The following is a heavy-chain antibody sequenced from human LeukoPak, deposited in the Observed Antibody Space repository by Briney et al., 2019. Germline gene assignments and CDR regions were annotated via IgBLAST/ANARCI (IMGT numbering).Heavy chain of an antibody. CDR2: ISWNSFSK. D-gene: IGHD1-14*01. CDR1: GFTFNDYA. Sequence: GGSLRLSCAASGFTFNDYAIHWVRQSPGKGLEWVSGISWNSFSKGYVDSVKGRFTISRDSAKNTLYLQMNSLRAEDTAVYYCARVSVGRYYFDNWGQGTPVTVS. CDR3: ARVSVGRYYFDN. V-gene: IGHV3-9*01. J-gene: IGHJ4*02.